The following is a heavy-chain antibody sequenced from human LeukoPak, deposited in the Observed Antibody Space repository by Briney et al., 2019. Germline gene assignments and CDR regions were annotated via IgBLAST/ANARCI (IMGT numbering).Heavy chain of an antibody. CDR3: ARAGVVRGTKSTFDY. CDR2: ISDYNGNT. Sequence: ASVTVSCKASGYTFTSYGISWVRQAPGQGLEWMGWISDYNGNTNYAQKLQGRVTMTTDTSTSTAYMELRSLRSDDTAVYYCARAGVVRGTKSTFDYWGQGTLVTVSS. CDR1: GYTFTSYG. D-gene: IGHD3-10*01. J-gene: IGHJ4*02. V-gene: IGHV1-18*04.